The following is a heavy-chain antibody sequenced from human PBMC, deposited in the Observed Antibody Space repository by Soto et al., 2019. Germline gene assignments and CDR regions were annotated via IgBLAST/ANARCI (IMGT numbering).Heavy chain of an antibody. CDR2: IYWSGDE. J-gene: IGHJ3*02. Sequence: QGTLKESGPTLVKPTQTLTLTCSFSGFSLSTSGVGVGWIRQPPGKALEWLAHIYWSGDEHYRPSLKSRLSITKDTSKHQVVLTLTNMDPVDTATYYCARGLAVRPVFAFDIWGQGTMVTVSS. V-gene: IGHV2-5*01. CDR1: GFSLSTSGVG. D-gene: IGHD6-6*01. CDR3: ARGLAVRPVFAFDI.